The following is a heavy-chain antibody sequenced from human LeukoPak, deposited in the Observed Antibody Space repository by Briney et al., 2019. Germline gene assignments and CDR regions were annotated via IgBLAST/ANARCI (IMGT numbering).Heavy chain of an antibody. J-gene: IGHJ4*02. D-gene: IGHD3-16*02. Sequence: PRGSLRLSCAASGFTFSSYAMSWVRQAPGKGLEWVSAISGSGGSTYYADSVKGRFTISRDNSKNTLYLQMNSLRAEDTAVYYCAKIKGMITFGGVIVYWGQGTLVTVSS. V-gene: IGHV3-23*01. CDR3: AKIKGMITFGGVIVY. CDR2: ISGSGGST. CDR1: GFTFSSYA.